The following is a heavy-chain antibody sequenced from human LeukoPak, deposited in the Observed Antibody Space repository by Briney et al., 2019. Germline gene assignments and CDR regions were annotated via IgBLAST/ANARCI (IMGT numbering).Heavy chain of an antibody. Sequence: PGGSLSLSCAASGFTVSSNYMSWVRQAPGKGLEWVSVIYSGGSTYYADSVKGRFTISRDNSTNTLYLQMNSLRAEDTAVYYCARDNGDTQGHIYYYYGMDFWGQGTTVTVSS. CDR2: IYSGGST. D-gene: IGHD2-2*02. V-gene: IGHV3-53*01. J-gene: IGHJ6*02. CDR1: GFTVSSNY. CDR3: ARDNGDTQGHIYYYYGMDF.